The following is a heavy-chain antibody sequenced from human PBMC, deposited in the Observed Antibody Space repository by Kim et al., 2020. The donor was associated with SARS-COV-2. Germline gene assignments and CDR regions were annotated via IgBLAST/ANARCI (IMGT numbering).Heavy chain of an antibody. CDR1: GGSFSGYY. D-gene: IGHD6-19*01. CDR3: ARINSSGWYG. Sequence: SETLSLTCAVYGGSFSGYYWSWIRQPPGKGLEWIGEINNSGSTNYNPSLKSRVTISVDTSKNQFSLKLSSVTAADTAVYYCARINSSGWYGWGQGTLVTV. J-gene: IGHJ4*02. V-gene: IGHV4-34*01. CDR2: INNSGST.